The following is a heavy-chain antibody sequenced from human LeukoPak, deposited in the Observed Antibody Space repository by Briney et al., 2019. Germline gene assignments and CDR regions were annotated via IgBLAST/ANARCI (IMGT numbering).Heavy chain of an antibody. V-gene: IGHV3-30-3*01. D-gene: IGHD6-19*01. Sequence: GGSLRLSCAASGFTFSNYAMHWVRQAPGKGLEWVAVISYDGSNKYYADSVKGRFTISRDNSKNTLYLQMNSLRAEDTAVYYCARDPFSSGWYYYYGMDVWGQGTTVTVSS. J-gene: IGHJ6*02. CDR1: GFTFSNYA. CDR3: ARDPFSSGWYYYYGMDV. CDR2: ISYDGSNK.